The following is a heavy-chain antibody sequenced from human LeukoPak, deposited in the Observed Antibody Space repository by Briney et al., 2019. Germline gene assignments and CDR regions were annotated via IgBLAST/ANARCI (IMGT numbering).Heavy chain of an antibody. V-gene: IGHV1-46*01. Sequence: ASVKVSCKASGYTFTSYYMHWVRQAPGQGLEWMGIINPSGGSTSYAQKFQGRVTMTRDTSTSTVYMELSSLRSEDTAVYYCAREYYYDSSGLYYYGMDVWGQGTTVTVS. J-gene: IGHJ6*02. CDR3: AREYYYDSSGLYYYGMDV. CDR1: GYTFTSYY. D-gene: IGHD3-22*01. CDR2: INPSGGST.